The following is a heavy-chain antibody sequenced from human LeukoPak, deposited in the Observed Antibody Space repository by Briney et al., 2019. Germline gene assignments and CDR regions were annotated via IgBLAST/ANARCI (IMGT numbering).Heavy chain of an antibody. CDR2: ISGSGGST. Sequence: GGSLRLSCAASGFTFSSYAMSWVRQAPGKGLEWVSAISGSGGSTYYADSVKGRFTISRDNAKNSLYLQMNSLRAEDTAVYYCARDTLRFSRGFDPWGQGTLVTVSS. J-gene: IGHJ5*02. V-gene: IGHV3-23*01. D-gene: IGHD3-3*01. CDR3: ARDTLRFSRGFDP. CDR1: GFTFSSYA.